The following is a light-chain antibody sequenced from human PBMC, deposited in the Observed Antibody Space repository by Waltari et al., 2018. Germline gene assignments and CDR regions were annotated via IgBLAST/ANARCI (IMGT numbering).Light chain of an antibody. V-gene: IGLV2-11*03. J-gene: IGLJ3*02. CDR3: CAYTGNFWV. CDR2: DGR. Sequence: SWYQQHPGKAPELIIFDGRKRPSGVPDRLSGSKSGNTASLTISGLQADDEADYYCCAYTGNFWVFGGGTELIVL.